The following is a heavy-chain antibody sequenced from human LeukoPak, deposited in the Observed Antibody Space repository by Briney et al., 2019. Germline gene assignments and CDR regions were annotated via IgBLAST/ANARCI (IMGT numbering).Heavy chain of an antibody. CDR3: ARAHYGDYVSYFDY. CDR1: GYTFTSYG. D-gene: IGHD4-17*01. CDR2: ISAYNGNT. Sequence: ASVKVSCKASGYTFTSYGISWVRQAPGQGLEWMGWISAYNGNTNYAQKLQGRVTMTTDTSTSTAYMELRSLRSDDTAVYYCARAHYGDYVSYFDYWGQGTLVTVSS. J-gene: IGHJ4*02. V-gene: IGHV1-18*01.